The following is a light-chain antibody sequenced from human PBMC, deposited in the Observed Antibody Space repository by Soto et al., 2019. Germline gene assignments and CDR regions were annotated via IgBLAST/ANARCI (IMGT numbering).Light chain of an antibody. CDR2: DNY. CDR3: ATWDNSLSAWV. CDR1: NSDIGNYY. V-gene: IGLV1-51*01. J-gene: IGLJ1*01. Sequence: QSVLAQAPSVSAAAGQKVTISCSGSNSDIGNYYVSWYQQFPGTAPRLLIYDNYKRPSGIPDRFSASKSGTSATLDITGLQTGDEADYYCATWDNSLSAWVFGTGTKLTVL.